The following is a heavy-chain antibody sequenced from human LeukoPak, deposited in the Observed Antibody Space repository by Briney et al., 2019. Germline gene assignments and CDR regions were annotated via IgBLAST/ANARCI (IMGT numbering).Heavy chain of an antibody. J-gene: IGHJ4*02. CDR3: ARDTARGDFDY. Sequence: GGSLRLSCAASGFTFSHYWMSWVRQAPGKGLEWVANIKHDGSTKYYVNSVKGRFTISRDNAKNSLSLQMSSLRAEDSSVYYCARDTARGDFDYWGQGTLVAVSS. CDR2: IKHDGSTK. V-gene: IGHV3-7*01. CDR1: GFTFSHYW. D-gene: IGHD6-25*01.